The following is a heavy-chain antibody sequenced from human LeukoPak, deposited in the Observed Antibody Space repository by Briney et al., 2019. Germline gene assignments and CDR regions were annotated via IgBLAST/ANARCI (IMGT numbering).Heavy chain of an antibody. Sequence: SETLSLTCAVYGGSFSGYYWSWIRQPPGKGLEWIGEINHSGSTNYNPSLKSRVTISVDTSKNQFSLKLSSVTAADTAVYYCARRTSGYDSLYYYYYYMDVWGKGTTVTVSS. V-gene: IGHV4-34*01. CDR3: ARRTSGYDSLYYYYYYMDV. CDR1: GGSFSGYY. J-gene: IGHJ6*03. CDR2: INHSGST. D-gene: IGHD5-12*01.